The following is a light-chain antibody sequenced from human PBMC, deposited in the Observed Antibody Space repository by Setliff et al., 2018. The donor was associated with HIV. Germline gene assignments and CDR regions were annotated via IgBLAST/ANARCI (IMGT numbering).Light chain of an antibody. J-gene: IGLJ3*02. CDR2: EVT. CDR1: SSDVGGYNL. Sequence: QSVLTRPASVSGSPGQSITISCTGTSSDVGGYNLVSWYQQHPGKAPKLMIYEVTKRPSGISDRFSGSKSGYTASLTISGLQAEDESDYYCSSYAGYGTWMFGGGTKVTVL. CDR3: SSYAGYGTWM. V-gene: IGLV2-23*02.